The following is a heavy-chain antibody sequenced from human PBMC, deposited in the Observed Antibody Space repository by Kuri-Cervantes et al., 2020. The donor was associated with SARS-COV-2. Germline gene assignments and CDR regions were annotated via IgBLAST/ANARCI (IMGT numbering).Heavy chain of an antibody. CDR2: ISSSSSYI. J-gene: IGHJ6*03. CDR1: GITFSSYS. V-gene: IGHV3-21*01. CDR3: ARDGAARRLYMDV. Sequence: GGSLRLSCAASGITFSSYSMNWVRQAPGKGLEWVSSISSSSSYIYYADSVKGRFTISRDNAKNSLYLQMNSLRAEDTAVYYCARDGAARRLYMDVWGKGTTVTVSS. D-gene: IGHD6-6*01.